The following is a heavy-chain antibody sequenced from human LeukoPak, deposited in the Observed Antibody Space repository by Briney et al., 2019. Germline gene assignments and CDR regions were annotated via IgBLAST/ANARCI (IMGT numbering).Heavy chain of an antibody. CDR3: AKSASTIYRGYFDY. CDR2: ISDNTGNT. CDR1: GFTFSSYD. D-gene: IGHD5-24*01. J-gene: IGHJ4*02. V-gene: IGHV3-23*01. Sequence: GGSLSLTCAASGFTFSSYDMSWVRQAPGKGLEWVAAISDNTGNTHYADSVKGRFTISRDNSKNTLYLQMNSLRAEDTAVYYCAKSASTIYRGYFDYWGQGTLVTVSS.